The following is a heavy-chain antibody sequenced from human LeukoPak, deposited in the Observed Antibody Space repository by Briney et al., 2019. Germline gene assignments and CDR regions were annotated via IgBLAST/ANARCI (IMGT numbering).Heavy chain of an antibody. CDR1: GGSIRSYY. CDR3: ARDDGSGSYDS. J-gene: IGHJ4*02. V-gene: IGHV4-4*07. CDR2: VDGSRNT. Sequence: SETLSLTCTVSGGSIRSYYWSWIRQPAGKGLEWIGRVDGSRNTNYNPSLKSRITVSVDTFKNQFSLKLSSVTAADTAVYYCARDDGSGSYDSWGQGTPVTVPS. D-gene: IGHD3-10*01.